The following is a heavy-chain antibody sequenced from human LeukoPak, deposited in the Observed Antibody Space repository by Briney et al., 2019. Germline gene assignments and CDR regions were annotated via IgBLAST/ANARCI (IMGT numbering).Heavy chain of an antibody. CDR2: ISESSSFI. D-gene: IGHD2-8*01. CDR1: GFTFRNYN. CDR3: ARQRGYCSSGVCRGWFDP. Sequence: GGSLRLSCAASGFTFRNYNTNWVRQAPGKGLEWVSSISESSSFIQYADPLKGRFAISKDNAKNSLYLQMNSLRAEDTAVYYCARQRGYCSSGVCRGWFDPWGQGTLVTVSS. J-gene: IGHJ5*02. V-gene: IGHV3-21*01.